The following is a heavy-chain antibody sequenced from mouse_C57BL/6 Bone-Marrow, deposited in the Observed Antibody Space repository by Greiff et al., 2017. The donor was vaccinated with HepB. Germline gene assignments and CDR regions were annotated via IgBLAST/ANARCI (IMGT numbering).Heavy chain of an antibody. CDR2: IRNKANGYTT. CDR3: ARYSRAGASFAY. Sequence: EVKLMESGGGLVQPGGSLSLSCAASGFTFTDYYMSWVRQPPGKALEWLGFIRNKANGYTTEYSASVKGLFTISRDNSQSILYLQMNALRAEDSATYYCARYSRAGASFAYWGQGTLVTVSA. J-gene: IGHJ3*01. V-gene: IGHV7-3*01. D-gene: IGHD4-1*01. CDR1: GFTFTDYY.